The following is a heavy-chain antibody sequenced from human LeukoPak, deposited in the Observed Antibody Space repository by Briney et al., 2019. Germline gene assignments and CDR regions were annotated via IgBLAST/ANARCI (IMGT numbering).Heavy chain of an antibody. D-gene: IGHD6-19*01. J-gene: IGHJ6*03. CDR2: ISGSGGST. V-gene: IGHV3-23*01. CDR3: ARSSGWYHRGPDYYYYYMDV. CDR1: GFTFSSYA. Sequence: GGSLRLSCAASGFTFSSYAMTWVRQAPGKGLEWVSAISGSGGSTYYADSVKGRFTISRDNSKNTLFLQMNSLRAEDTAIYYCARSSGWYHRGPDYYYYYMDVWGKGTTVTVS.